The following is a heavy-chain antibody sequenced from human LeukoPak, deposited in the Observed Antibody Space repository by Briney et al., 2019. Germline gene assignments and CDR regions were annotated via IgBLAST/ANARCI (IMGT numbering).Heavy chain of an antibody. CDR3: AKAGCSSSLSCRIDY. D-gene: IGHD2-2*01. V-gene: IGHV3-30*18. Sequence: PGGSLRLSCAASGFTFSSYGMHWVRQAPGKGLEWVAVISYDGSSKYYADSVKGRFTISRDNSKNTLYLQMNSLRPEDTAVYYCAKAGCSSSLSCRIDYWGQGTLVTVSS. CDR2: ISYDGSSK. J-gene: IGHJ4*02. CDR1: GFTFSSYG.